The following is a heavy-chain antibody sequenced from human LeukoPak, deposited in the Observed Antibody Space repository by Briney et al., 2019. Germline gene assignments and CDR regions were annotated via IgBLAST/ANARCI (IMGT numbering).Heavy chain of an antibody. CDR2: IYYSGST. CDR3: ARETDYSNYSNWFDP. Sequence: SETLSLTCTVSGGSISSYYWSWIRQPPGKGLEWIGYIYYSGSTNYNPSLKSRVTISVDTSKNQFSLKLSSVTAADTAVYYCARETDYSNYSNWFDPWGQGTLVTVSS. D-gene: IGHD4-11*01. V-gene: IGHV4-59*12. J-gene: IGHJ5*02. CDR1: GGSISSYY.